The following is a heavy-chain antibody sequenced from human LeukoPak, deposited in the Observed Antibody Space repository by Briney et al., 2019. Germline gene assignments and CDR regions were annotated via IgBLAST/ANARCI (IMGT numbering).Heavy chain of an antibody. CDR3: AKDLGYSGYDPLDH. D-gene: IGHD5-12*01. CDR1: GFTFSSRA. J-gene: IGHJ4*02. V-gene: IGHV3-23*01. CDR2: ISGSGGRT. Sequence: GGSLRLSCAASGFTFSSRAMSWVRQAPGKGLEWVSVISGSGGRTYYADSVKGRFTISRDNSKNTLYLQMNSLRGEDTAVYYCAKDLGYSGYDPLDHWGQGTLVTVSS.